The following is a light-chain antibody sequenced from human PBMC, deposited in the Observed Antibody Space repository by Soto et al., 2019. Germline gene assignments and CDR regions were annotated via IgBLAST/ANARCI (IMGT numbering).Light chain of an antibody. Sequence: QSVLTQPPSASGTPGQRVTISCSGSSSNIGSNSINWYQQFPGTAPKLLIYNNSQRPSGVPDRFSGSKFGTSVSLAISGLQSEDEADYYCAAWYDSLNGVVFGGGTKLTVL. V-gene: IGLV1-44*01. J-gene: IGLJ2*01. CDR1: SSNIGSNS. CDR3: AAWYDSLNGVV. CDR2: NNS.